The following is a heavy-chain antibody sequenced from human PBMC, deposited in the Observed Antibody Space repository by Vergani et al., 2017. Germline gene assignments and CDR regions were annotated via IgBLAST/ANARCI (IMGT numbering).Heavy chain of an antibody. CDR3: ARMYFYGMDV. Sequence: QVQLQQWGAGLLKPSETLSLTCAVYGGSFSGYYWSWIRQPPGKGLEWIGEIYHSGSTNYNPSLKSRVTISVDTSKNQFSLKLSSVTAADTAVYYCARMYFYGMDVWGQGTTVTVSS. CDR1: GGSFSGYY. CDR2: IYHSGST. J-gene: IGHJ6*02. D-gene: IGHD2-8*01. V-gene: IGHV4-34*01.